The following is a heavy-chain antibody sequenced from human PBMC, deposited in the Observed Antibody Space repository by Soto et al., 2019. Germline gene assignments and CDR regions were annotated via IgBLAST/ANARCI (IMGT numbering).Heavy chain of an antibody. J-gene: IGHJ6*02. V-gene: IGHV1-69*06. CDR1: GGYFNNRQTLNSYP. CDR2: IIPLFGTT. Sequence: QVQVVQSGAEVKRPGSSVNVSCKASGGYFNNRQTLNSYPISWVRHAPGQGLEWMGGIIPLFGTTNYAQRFQGRGTSTADKATSTTYLELNNVTSGDTAGYNCAKSRGGEIYYYDDARDVWGQGTTVTGSS. D-gene: IGHD3-16*01. CDR3: AKSRGGEIYYYDDARDV.